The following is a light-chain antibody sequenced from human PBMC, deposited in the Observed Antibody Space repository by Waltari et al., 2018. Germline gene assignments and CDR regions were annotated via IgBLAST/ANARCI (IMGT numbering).Light chain of an antibody. CDR1: QTLSSSY. Sequence: EIVLTQSPDTLSLSRGDRAALSCRASQTLSSSYVACYQHKPGQAPRLLIYGASSRATGIPDRFGGSGSETDFTLTISRLEPEDFAVYYCQQYGSTPYTFGQGTKLEIK. J-gene: IGKJ2*01. CDR2: GAS. V-gene: IGKV3-20*01. CDR3: QQYGSTPYT.